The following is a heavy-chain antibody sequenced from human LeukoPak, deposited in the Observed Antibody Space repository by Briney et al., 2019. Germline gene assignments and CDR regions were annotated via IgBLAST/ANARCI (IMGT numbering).Heavy chain of an antibody. V-gene: IGHV3-13*03. Sequence: GGSLRLSXAACGFTFSSYDMHWVRQATGKGLEWVSAIGTAGDTYYPGSVKGQFTISRENAKNSLYLQMNSLRAGDTAVYYCARLSYSSSWGGRSVDYWGQGTLVTVSS. CDR3: ARLSYSSSWGGRSVDY. J-gene: IGHJ4*02. D-gene: IGHD6-13*01. CDR2: IGTAGDT. CDR1: GFTFSSYD.